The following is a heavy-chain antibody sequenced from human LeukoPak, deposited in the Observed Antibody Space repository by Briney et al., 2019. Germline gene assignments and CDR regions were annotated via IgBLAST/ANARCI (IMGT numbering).Heavy chain of an antibody. J-gene: IGHJ4*02. D-gene: IGHD3-22*01. CDR2: IYNSGSR. CDR1: GGSVSSGGYY. CDR3: ARGSEYYYDSSDWPIPPYYFDY. Sequence: PSETLSLTCTVSGGSVSSGGYYWAWIRQPPGKGLEWIGYIYNSGSRKYNPSLKSRVTISADTSKNQFSLKLSSVTAADTAVYYCARGSEYYYDSSDWPIPPYYFDYWGQGTLVTVSS. V-gene: IGHV4-61*08.